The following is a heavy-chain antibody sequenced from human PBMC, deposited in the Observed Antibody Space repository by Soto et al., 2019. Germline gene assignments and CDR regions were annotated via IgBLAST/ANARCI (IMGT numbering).Heavy chain of an antibody. CDR1: GFSLSTSGVG. V-gene: IGHV2-5*02. J-gene: IGHJ5*02. CDR2: IYWDDDK. CDR3: AHTRKYDDQVHWFDP. D-gene: IGHD1-1*01. Sequence: QITLKESGPTLVKPTQTLTLTCTFSGFSLSTSGVGLGWIRQPPGRTLEWLALIYWDDDKRYSPSLNSRLTIAKDTSKNQVVLTMINMDPVDTATYYCAHTRKYDDQVHWFDPWGQGTLVTVSS.